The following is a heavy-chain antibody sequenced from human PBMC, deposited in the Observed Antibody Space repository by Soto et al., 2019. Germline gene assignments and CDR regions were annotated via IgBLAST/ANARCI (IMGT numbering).Heavy chain of an antibody. Sequence: PSETLSLTCTVSGGSVSSSGYYWGWIRQPPGKGLEWIGGIYFSGTTYYYNPSLKSRVTMSVDTSKNQFSLKPNAVSAADTAVYYSSAQQVTCDCFHDWGQGTLVTVSS. D-gene: IGHD2-21*02. CDR1: GGSVSSSGYY. J-gene: IGHJ4*02. CDR2: IYFSGTTY. CDR3: SAQQVTCDCFHD. V-gene: IGHV4-39*01.